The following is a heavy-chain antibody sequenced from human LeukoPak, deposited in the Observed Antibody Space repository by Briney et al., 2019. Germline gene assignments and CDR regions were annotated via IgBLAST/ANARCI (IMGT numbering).Heavy chain of an antibody. CDR2: FNPSGGRT. CDR1: GYTFTSYY. Sequence: ASVKVSCKASGYTFTSYYMHWARQAPGQGLEWMGIFNPSGGRTTYAQKFQGRVTMSRDTSTSTVYMELSSLRSEDTAVYYCAKSVYYYYMDVWGKGTTVTVSS. V-gene: IGHV1-46*01. J-gene: IGHJ6*03. CDR3: AKSVYYYYMDV.